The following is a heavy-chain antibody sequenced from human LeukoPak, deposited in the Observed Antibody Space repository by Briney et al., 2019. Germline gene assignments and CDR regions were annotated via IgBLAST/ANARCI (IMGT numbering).Heavy chain of an antibody. D-gene: IGHD1-26*01. CDR1: GFTFGSYS. CDR2: ISSSSSYI. CDR3: ARSKVGATGIDY. V-gene: IGHV3-21*01. Sequence: GGSLRLSCAASGFTFGSYSMNWVRQAPGKGLEWVSSISSSSSYIYYADSVKGRFTISRDNAKNSLYLQMNSLRAEDTAVYYCARSKVGATGIDYWGQGTLVTVSS. J-gene: IGHJ4*02.